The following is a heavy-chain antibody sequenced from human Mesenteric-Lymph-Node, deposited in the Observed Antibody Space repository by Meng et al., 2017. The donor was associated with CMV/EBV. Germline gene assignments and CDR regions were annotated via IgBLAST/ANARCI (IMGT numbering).Heavy chain of an antibody. CDR3: AKDHYDSGSYYDFDS. CDR2: ISDSGDNT. CDR1: GFNFSTYA. D-gene: IGHD3-10*01. Sequence: SGFNFSTYAMSWVRQAPGKGLEWVSTISDSGDNTNYADSVKGRFTISRDNSKNTLYLQMNSLRAGDTAVYYCAKDHYDSGSYYDFDSWGQGTLVTVSS. V-gene: IGHV3-23*01. J-gene: IGHJ4*02.